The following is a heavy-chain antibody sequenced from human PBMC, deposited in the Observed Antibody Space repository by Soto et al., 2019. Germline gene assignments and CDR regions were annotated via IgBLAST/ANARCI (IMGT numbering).Heavy chain of an antibody. CDR2: IYYSGST. J-gene: IGHJ4*02. V-gene: IGHV4-30-4*01. D-gene: IGHD3-10*01. CDR1: GGSISSGDYY. Sequence: SETLSLTCTVSGGSISSGDYYWSWIRQPPGKGLEWIGYIYYSGSTYYNPSLKSRVTISVDTSKNQFSLKLSSVTAADTAVYYCARYYYGSGSYYNASGPVDYWGQGTLVTVSS. CDR3: ARYYYGSGSYYNASGPVDY.